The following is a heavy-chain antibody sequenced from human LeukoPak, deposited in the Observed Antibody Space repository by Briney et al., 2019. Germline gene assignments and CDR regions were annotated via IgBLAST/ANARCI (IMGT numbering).Heavy chain of an antibody. CDR2: IYYSGSS. Sequence: SETLSLTCTVSGGSISSGDYYWTWIRQPPGKGLEWIGYIYYSGSSYYNPSLKSRVSISVDTSKNQFSLELSVTAADTAVYYCARGYYYYYCMDVWGKGTTVTVSS. CDR1: GGSISSGDYY. V-gene: IGHV4-30-4*08. CDR3: ARGYYYYYCMDV. J-gene: IGHJ6*03.